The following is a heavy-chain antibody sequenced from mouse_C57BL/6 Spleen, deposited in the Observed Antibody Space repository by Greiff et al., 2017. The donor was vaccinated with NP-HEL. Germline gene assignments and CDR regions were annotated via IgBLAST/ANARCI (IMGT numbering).Heavy chain of an antibody. Sequence: VHVKQSGPELVKPGASVKIPCKASGYTFTDYNMDWVKQSHGKSLEWIGDINPNNGGTIYNQKFKGKATLTVDKSSSTAYMELRSLTSEDTAVYYCARRELTGLFAYWGQGTLVTVSA. V-gene: IGHV1-18*01. CDR3: ARRELTGLFAY. J-gene: IGHJ3*01. D-gene: IGHD4-1*01. CDR2: INPNNGGT. CDR1: GYTFTDYN.